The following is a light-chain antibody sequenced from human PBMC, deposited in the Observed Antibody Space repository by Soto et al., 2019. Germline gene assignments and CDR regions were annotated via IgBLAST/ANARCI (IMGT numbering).Light chain of an antibody. CDR3: AAWDDSLKGV. CDR2: SNN. Sequence: QSVLTQPPSASGTPGQRVTISCSGSSSNIGSNTVNWYQQLPGTAPKLLIYSNNQRPSGVPDRFSGSKSGTSASLAISGLKSEDEADYYCAAWDDSLKGVFGTGTKLTVL. J-gene: IGLJ1*01. CDR1: SSNIGSNT. V-gene: IGLV1-44*01.